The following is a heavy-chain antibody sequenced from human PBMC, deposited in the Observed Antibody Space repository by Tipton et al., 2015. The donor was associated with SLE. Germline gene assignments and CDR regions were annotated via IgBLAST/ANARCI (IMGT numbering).Heavy chain of an antibody. CDR1: GFTFSSYE. J-gene: IGHJ6*03. D-gene: IGHD4-17*01. Sequence: SLRLSCAASGFTFSSYEMNWVRQAPGKGPEWVAYISRSDNTIFYSDSAKGLFTISRDNAKNSLYLQMNNLRAEDTAVYFCARADYADTVYYHMDVWGKGTTVIVSS. V-gene: IGHV3-48*03. CDR3: ARADYADTVYYHMDV. CDR2: ISRSDNTI.